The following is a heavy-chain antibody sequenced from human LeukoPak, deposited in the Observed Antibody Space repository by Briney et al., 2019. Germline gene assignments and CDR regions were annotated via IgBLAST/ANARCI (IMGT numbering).Heavy chain of an antibody. CDR2: INHSGST. CDR3: ARLAFWSGDY. J-gene: IGHJ4*02. CDR1: GGSFSGYY. D-gene: IGHD3-3*01. V-gene: IGHV4-34*01. Sequence: SETLSLTCAVYGGSFSGYYWSWIRQPPGKGLEWIGEINHSGSTNYNPSLKSRVTISVDTSKNQFSLKLSSVTAADTAVYYCARLAFWSGDYWGQGTLVTVSS.